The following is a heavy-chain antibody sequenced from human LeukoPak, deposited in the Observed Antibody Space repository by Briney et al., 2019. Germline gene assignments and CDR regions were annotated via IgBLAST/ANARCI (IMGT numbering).Heavy chain of an antibody. Sequence: SETLSLTCTVSGGSISSGDYYWSWIRQPPGKGLEWIGYIYYSGSTYYNPSLKSRVTISVDTSKNQFSLKLSSVTAADTAVYYCARVSDCSSTSCYAFDIWGQGTMVSVSS. V-gene: IGHV4-30-4*08. CDR3: ARVSDCSSTSCYAFDI. CDR2: IYYSGST. J-gene: IGHJ3*02. CDR1: GGSISSGDYY. D-gene: IGHD2-2*01.